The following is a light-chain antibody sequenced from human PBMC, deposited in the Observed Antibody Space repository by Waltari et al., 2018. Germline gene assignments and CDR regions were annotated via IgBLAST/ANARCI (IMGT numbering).Light chain of an antibody. CDR2: QDT. J-gene: IGLJ3*02. CDR1: TLGDRY. V-gene: IGLV3-1*01. CDR3: QAWDSRGV. Sequence: SSELTQPPSVAASPGQRATITCSGDTLGDRYDSWYQQKPGQSPILIIYQDTKRPSGLPERFSGSNSVNTATLTIGGTQTMDEADYYCQAWDSRGVFGGGTKLTVL.